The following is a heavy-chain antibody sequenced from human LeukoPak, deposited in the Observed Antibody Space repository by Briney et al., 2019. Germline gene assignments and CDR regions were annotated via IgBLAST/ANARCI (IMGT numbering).Heavy chain of an antibody. V-gene: IGHV3-66*01. J-gene: IGHJ4*02. D-gene: IGHD6-19*01. CDR3: ARDMYSSGWYPTIDY. CDR1: GFTVSSNY. Sequence: PGGPLRLSCAASGFTVSSNYMSWVRQAPGKGLEWVSVIYSGGSTYYADSVKGRFTISRDNSKNTLYLQMNSLRAEDTAVYYCARDMYSSGWYPTIDYWGQGTLVTVSS. CDR2: IYSGGST.